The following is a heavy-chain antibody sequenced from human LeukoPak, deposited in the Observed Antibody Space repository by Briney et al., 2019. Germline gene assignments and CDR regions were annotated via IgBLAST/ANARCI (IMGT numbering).Heavy chain of an antibody. D-gene: IGHD3-22*01. V-gene: IGHV5-51*01. Sequence: GESLKISCKGSGYSFTSYWIGWVRQMPGKGLEWMGIIYPGDSDTRYSPSFQGQVTISADKSISTAYLQWSSLKASDTDMYYCARHLPRLDYYDSSGSYAFDIWGQGTMVTVSS. CDR3: ARHLPRLDYYDSSGSYAFDI. CDR1: GYSFTSYW. CDR2: IYPGDSDT. J-gene: IGHJ3*02.